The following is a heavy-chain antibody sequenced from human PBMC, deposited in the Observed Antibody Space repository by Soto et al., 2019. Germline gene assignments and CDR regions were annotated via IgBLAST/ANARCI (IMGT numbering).Heavy chain of an antibody. CDR2: ISGSGGST. J-gene: IGHJ4*02. V-gene: IGHV3-23*01. CDR3: AKDLGIAVAAAYDY. Sequence: QAGGSLRLSCAASGFTFSSYAMSWVRQAPGKGLEWVSAISGSGGSTYYADSVKGRFTISRDNSKNTLHLQMNSLRAEDTAVYYCAKDLGIAVAAAYDYWGQGTLVTVSS. D-gene: IGHD6-19*01. CDR1: GFTFSSYA.